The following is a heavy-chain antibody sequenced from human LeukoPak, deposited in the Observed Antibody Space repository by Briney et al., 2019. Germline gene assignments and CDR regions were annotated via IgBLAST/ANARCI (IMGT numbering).Heavy chain of an antibody. D-gene: IGHD2-21*02. CDR2: ISGSGGRT. CDR3: AKEVYCGRDCYNPGYGVDV. CDR1: GFTFSSYA. V-gene: IGHV3-23*01. J-gene: IGHJ6*02. Sequence: PGGSLRLSCAASGFTFSSYAMSWVRQAPGKGLEWVSAISGSGGRTYYTDSVKGRFTISRGNSKNTLSLQMNSLRDEDTATYYCAKEVYCGRDCYNPGYGVDVWGQGTTVTVSS.